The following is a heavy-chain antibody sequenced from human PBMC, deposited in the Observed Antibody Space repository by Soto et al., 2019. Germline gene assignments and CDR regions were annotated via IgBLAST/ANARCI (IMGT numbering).Heavy chain of an antibody. CDR2: ISWSSGSI. V-gene: IGHV3-9*01. J-gene: IGHJ3*02. CDR1: GFTFDDYA. D-gene: IGHD1-26*01. CDR3: ASPLYSGSYIYAFDI. Sequence: GGSLTLPCAASGFTFDDYAMHWVRQAPGKGLEWVSGISWSSGSICYADSVKGRFTISRDNAKNSLYLQMNSLRAEDTAVYYCASPLYSGSYIYAFDILGQGTMVTVSS.